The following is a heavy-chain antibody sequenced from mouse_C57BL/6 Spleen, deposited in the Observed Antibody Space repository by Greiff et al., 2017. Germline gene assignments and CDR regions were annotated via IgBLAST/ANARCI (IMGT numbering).Heavy chain of an antibody. CDR2: ISSGGSYT. V-gene: IGHV5-6*01. CDR3: ACHTTVVATCYAMGD. D-gene: IGHD1-1*01. CDR1: GFTFSSYG. J-gene: IGHJ4*01. Sequence: EVQRVESGGDLVKPGGSLKLSCAASGFTFSSYGMSWVRQTPDKRLEWVATISSGGSYTYYPDSVKGRFTISRDNATNTLYLQMSSLKSEDTAMYICACHTTVVATCYAMGDWGKGASVT.